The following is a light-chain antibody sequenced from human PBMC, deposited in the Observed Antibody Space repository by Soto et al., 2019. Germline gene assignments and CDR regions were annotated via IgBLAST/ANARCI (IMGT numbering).Light chain of an antibody. CDR2: AAS. CDR3: QQYGGSPRT. J-gene: IGKJ1*01. CDR1: QDVSRS. V-gene: IGKV1-9*01. Sequence: DTQLTQSPSFLSASVGDRVTITCRASQDVSRSLGWYQQKPGKAPSLLISAASTLHSGVPSRFSGSGSGTDFTLTISSRQPEDFAVYYCQQYGGSPRTFGQGTKVEVK.